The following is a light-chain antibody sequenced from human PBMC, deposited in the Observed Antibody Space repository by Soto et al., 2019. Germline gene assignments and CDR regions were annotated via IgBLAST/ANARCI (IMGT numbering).Light chain of an antibody. Sequence: EIVMTQSPATLSVSPGERATLSCRASQSVRSDLVWYQQKPGQAPRLLIYGASSRATGIPDRFSGSGSGTDFTLTISRLEPEDFAVYYCQQYGSSWTFGQGTKVDI. V-gene: IGKV3-20*01. CDR3: QQYGSSWT. CDR1: QSVRSD. J-gene: IGKJ1*01. CDR2: GAS.